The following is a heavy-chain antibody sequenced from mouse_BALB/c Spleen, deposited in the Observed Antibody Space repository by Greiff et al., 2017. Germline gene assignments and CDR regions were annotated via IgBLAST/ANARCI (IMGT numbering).Heavy chain of an antibody. CDR2: IWRGGST. V-gene: IGHV2-5-1*01. CDR3: APQTKPRGYAMDY. J-gene: IGHJ4*01. Sequence: QVTLKVSGPSLVQPSQSLSITCTVSGFSLTSYGVHWVRQSPGKGLEWLGVIWRGGSTDYNAAFMSRLSITKDNSKSQVFFKMNSLQADDTAIYYCAPQTKPRGYAMDYWGQGTSVTVSS. CDR1: GFSLTSYG.